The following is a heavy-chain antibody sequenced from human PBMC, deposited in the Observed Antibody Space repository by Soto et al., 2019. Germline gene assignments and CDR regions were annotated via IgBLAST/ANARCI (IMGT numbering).Heavy chain of an antibody. CDR1: GYAFTTYG. CDR3: ASGRYVDY. J-gene: IGHJ4*02. Sequence: QVHLVQTGAEVKKPGASVKVSCKGSGYAFTTYGITWVRQAPGQRLEWMGWISAHNGNTNNAQKLQGRVTVTRDKSTSPAYLAVRSRRYDDTAVYYCASGRYVDYWCQGDLVTFSS. CDR2: ISAHNGNT. V-gene: IGHV1-18*01. D-gene: IGHD1-26*01.